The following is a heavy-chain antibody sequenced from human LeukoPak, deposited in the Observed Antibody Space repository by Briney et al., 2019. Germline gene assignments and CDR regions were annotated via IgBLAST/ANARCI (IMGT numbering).Heavy chain of an antibody. CDR3: ARALSPNGDFDY. CDR1: GYTFTSYD. D-gene: IGHD4-17*01. CDR2: MNPNSGNT. J-gene: IGHJ4*02. Sequence: ASVKVSCKASGYTFTSYDINWVRQATGQGLEWMGWMNPNSGNTGYAQKFQGRVTMTRDTSTSTVYMELSSLRSEDTAVYYCARALSPNGDFDYWGQGTLVTVSS. V-gene: IGHV1-8*01.